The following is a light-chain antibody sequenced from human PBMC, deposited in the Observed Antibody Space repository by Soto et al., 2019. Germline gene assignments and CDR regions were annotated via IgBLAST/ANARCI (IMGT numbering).Light chain of an antibody. CDR3: CSFAGSNSWV. Sequence: QSALTQPASVSGSPGQSITISCTGSSSDVGTYDLVSWYQHHPGAAPKLMIYEATRRPSGIANRFSGSKSGNTASLTISGLQAEDEADYYCCSFAGSNSWVFGGGTKLTVL. J-gene: IGLJ3*02. V-gene: IGLV2-23*01. CDR1: SSDVGTYDL. CDR2: EAT.